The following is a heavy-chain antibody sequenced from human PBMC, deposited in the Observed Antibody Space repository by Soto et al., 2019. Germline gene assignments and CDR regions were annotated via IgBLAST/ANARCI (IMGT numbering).Heavy chain of an antibody. CDR1: FTSYD. CDR3: ARGPGSSDWRFSYYYMDV. Sequence: QVQLVQSGAEVKKPGASVKVSCTFTSYDINWERQATGQGLEWMGWMNPNSGNTRHAQKFQGRVTMTRNTSNFTAYMELSSLRSEDTAVYYCARGPGSSDWRFSYYYMDVWGQGTTVTVSS. V-gene: IGHV1-8*01. D-gene: IGHD6-19*01. CDR2: MNPNSGNT. J-gene: IGHJ6*02.